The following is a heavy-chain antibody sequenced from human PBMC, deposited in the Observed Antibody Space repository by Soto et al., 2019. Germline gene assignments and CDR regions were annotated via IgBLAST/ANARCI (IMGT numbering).Heavy chain of an antibody. CDR1: GFTFSSYG. V-gene: IGHV3-30*18. D-gene: IGHD7-27*01. Sequence: VQLVESGGGVVQPGRSLRLSCAASGFTFSSYGMHWVRQAPGKGLEWVAVISYDGSNKYYADSVKGRFTISRDNSKNTLYLQMNSLRDEDTAVYYCAKETGGRFDYWGQGTLVTVSS. CDR2: ISYDGSNK. CDR3: AKETGGRFDY. J-gene: IGHJ4*02.